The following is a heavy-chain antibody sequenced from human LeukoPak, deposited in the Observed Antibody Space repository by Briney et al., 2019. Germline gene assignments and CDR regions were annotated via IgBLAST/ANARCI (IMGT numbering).Heavy chain of an antibody. D-gene: IGHD3-16*01. Sequence: SETLSLTCTVSGGSISSYYWSWIRQPPGKGLEWIGYIYYSGSTNYNPSLKSRVTISVDTSKNQFSLELSSVTAADTAVYYCARGEGWGYWYFDLWGRGTLVTVSS. J-gene: IGHJ2*01. V-gene: IGHV4-59*01. CDR1: GGSISSYY. CDR3: ARGEGWGYWYFDL. CDR2: IYYSGST.